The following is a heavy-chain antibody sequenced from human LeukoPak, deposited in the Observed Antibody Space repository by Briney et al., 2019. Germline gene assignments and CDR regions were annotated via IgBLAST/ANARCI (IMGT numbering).Heavy chain of an antibody. Sequence: GGSLRLSCAASGFTFSSYSMNWLRQAPGKGLEGFSSISSSSSYIYYADSVKGRFTISRDNAKNSLYLQMDSLRAEDTAVYYCARGQWLVDYWGQGTLVTVSS. CDR1: GFTFSSYS. CDR2: ISSSSSYI. V-gene: IGHV3-21*01. CDR3: ARGQWLVDY. D-gene: IGHD6-19*01. J-gene: IGHJ4*02.